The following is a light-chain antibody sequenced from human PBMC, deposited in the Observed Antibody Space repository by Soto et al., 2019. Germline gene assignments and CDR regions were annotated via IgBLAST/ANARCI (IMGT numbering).Light chain of an antibody. V-gene: IGKV3-11*01. CDR3: QQRSTWPLIT. Sequence: EIVLTQSPATLSLSPGERATLSCRARQSVSTYLAWYQQKPGLAPRLLIYDASNRATGIPARFRGSGSGTDFTLTISSLEPEDFAVYYCQQRSTWPLITFGQGTRLEIK. J-gene: IGKJ5*01. CDR2: DAS. CDR1: QSVSTY.